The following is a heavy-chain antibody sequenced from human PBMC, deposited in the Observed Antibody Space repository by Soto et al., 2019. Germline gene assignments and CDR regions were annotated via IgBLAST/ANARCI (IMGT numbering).Heavy chain of an antibody. CDR3: ARSAVVPYWYFDL. Sequence: ASVKVSCKASSYTFTSYGISWVRQAPGQGLEWMGWISAYNGNTNYAQKLQGRVTMTTDTSTSTAYMELRSLRSEDTAVYYCARSAVVPYWYFDLWGRGTLVTAPQ. D-gene: IGHD2-15*01. V-gene: IGHV1-18*04. J-gene: IGHJ2*01. CDR1: SYTFTSYG. CDR2: ISAYNGNT.